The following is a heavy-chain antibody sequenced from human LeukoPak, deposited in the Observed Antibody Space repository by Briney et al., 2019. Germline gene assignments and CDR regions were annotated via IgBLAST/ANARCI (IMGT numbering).Heavy chain of an antibody. CDR3: ARDPVRKQYFDY. CDR2: IYHSGST. V-gene: IGHV4-30-2*01. J-gene: IGHJ4*02. CDR1: GGSISSGGYY. Sequence: SQTLSLTCTVSGGSISSGGYYWSWIRQPPGKGLEWIGYIYHSGSTNYNPSLKSRVTISVDTSKNQFSLKLSSVTAADTAVYYCARDPVRKQYFDYWGQGTLVTVSS.